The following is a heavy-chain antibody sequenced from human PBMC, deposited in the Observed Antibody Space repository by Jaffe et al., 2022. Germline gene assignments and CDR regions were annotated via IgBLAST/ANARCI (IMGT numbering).Heavy chain of an antibody. J-gene: IGHJ3*02. Sequence: EVQLVESGGGLVQPGGSLRLSCAASGFTVSSNYMSWVRQAPGKGLEWVSVIYSGGSTYYADSVKGRFTISRDNSKNTLYLQMNSLRAEDTAVYYCARESRGYCSGGSCSNDAFDIWGQGTMVTVSS. V-gene: IGHV3-66*02. CDR2: IYSGGST. D-gene: IGHD2-15*01. CDR1: GFTVSSNY. CDR3: ARESRGYCSGGSCSNDAFDI.